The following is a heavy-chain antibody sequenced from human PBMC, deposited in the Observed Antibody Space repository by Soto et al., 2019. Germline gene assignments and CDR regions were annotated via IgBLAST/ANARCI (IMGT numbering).Heavy chain of an antibody. V-gene: IGHV3-30*18. CDR1: GFTFSSYG. J-gene: IGHJ4*02. D-gene: IGHD6-6*01. CDR3: AKDTYSSSSDYFDY. Sequence: GGSLRLSCAASGFTFSSYGMHWVRQAPGKGLEWVAVISYDGSNKYYADSVKGRFTISRDNSKNTLYLQMNSLRAEDTAVYYCAKDTYSSSSDYFDYWGQGTLVTVSS. CDR2: ISYDGSNK.